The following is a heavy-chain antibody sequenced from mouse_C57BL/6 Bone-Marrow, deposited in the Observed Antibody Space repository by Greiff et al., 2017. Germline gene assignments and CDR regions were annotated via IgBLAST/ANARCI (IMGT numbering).Heavy chain of an antibody. V-gene: IGHV5-17*01. CDR3: ARPDFGYAMDY. CDR2: ISSGSSTF. Sequence: EVQGVESGGGLVQPGGSLKLSCAASGFTFSDYGMNWVRQAPEKGLEWVAYISSGSSTFYYADTVKGRFTISRANAKNTLFLQMTSLRSEDTAMYYCARPDFGYAMDYWGQGNSVTVSA. J-gene: IGHJ4*01. CDR1: GFTFSDYG.